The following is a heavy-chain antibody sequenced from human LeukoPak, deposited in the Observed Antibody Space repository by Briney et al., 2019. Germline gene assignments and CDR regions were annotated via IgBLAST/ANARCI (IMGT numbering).Heavy chain of an antibody. CDR1: GYTFTSYD. Sequence: ASVKVSCKASGYTFTSYDISWVRQATGQGLEWMGWMNPNSGNTGYAQKFKGRVTMTRNTSISTAYMELSSLRSEDTAVYYCARVGLAPDYGDYEGDYWGQGTLVTVSS. J-gene: IGHJ4*02. CDR2: MNPNSGNT. V-gene: IGHV1-8*01. D-gene: IGHD4-17*01. CDR3: ARVGLAPDYGDYEGDY.